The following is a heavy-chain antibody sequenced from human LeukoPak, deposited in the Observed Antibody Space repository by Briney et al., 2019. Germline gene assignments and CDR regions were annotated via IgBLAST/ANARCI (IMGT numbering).Heavy chain of an antibody. CDR3: ARDFSYYYDSSGPKNYFDY. J-gene: IGHJ4*02. D-gene: IGHD3-22*01. CDR1: GYTFTSYY. CDR2: INPSGGST. V-gene: IGHV1-46*01. Sequence: ASVKVSCKASGYTFTSYYMHWVRQAPGQGLEWMGIINPSGGSTSYAQKFQGRVTMTRDMSTSTVYMELSSLRSEDTAVYYCARDFSYYYDSSGPKNYFDYWGQGTLVTVSS.